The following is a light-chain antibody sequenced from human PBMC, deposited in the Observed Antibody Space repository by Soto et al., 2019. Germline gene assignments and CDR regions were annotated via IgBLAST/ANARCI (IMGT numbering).Light chain of an antibody. CDR1: ESVTTW. V-gene: IGKV1-5*01. J-gene: IGKJ2*01. Sequence: DIQMTQSPSTLSASVGDRITITCRASESVTTWLAWYQQKPGKVPKLLISDASTLESGVPFRFSGSGSGTEFTLTISSLQPDHFATYYCQQYNNWPRYTFVQATKLAIK. CDR2: DAS. CDR3: QQYNNWPRYT.